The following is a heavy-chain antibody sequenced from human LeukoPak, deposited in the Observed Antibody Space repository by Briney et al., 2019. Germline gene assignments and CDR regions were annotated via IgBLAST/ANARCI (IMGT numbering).Heavy chain of an antibody. D-gene: IGHD2-21*01. CDR2: IYAGGST. Sequence: SQTLSLTCTVSGGSINSGNYYWSWIRQPAGKGLEWVGRIYAGGSTNYSPSLKSRVIISVDPSKNQFSLKLSSVTAADTAVYYCARNTGDYYSYYFDSRGQGSLVTVSS. J-gene: IGHJ4*02. V-gene: IGHV4-61*02. CDR3: ARNTGDYYSYYFDS. CDR1: GGSINSGNYY.